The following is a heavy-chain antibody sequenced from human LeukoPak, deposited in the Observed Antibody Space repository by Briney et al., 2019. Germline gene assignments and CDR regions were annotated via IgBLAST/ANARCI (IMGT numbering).Heavy chain of an antibody. Sequence: GGSLRLSCVVSGFTFSSYAMSWVRQAPGKGLEWVSAISGSGGSTYYADSVKGRFTISRDNSKNTLYPQMNSLKTEDTAVYYCTLVGCSDGSCYAGHYWGQGTLVTVSS. J-gene: IGHJ4*02. V-gene: IGHV3-23*01. CDR2: ISGSGGST. CDR1: GFTFSSYA. CDR3: TLVGCSDGSCYAGHY. D-gene: IGHD2-15*01.